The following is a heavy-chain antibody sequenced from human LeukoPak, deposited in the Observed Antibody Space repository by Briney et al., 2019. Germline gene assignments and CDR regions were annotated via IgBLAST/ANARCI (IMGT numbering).Heavy chain of an antibody. Sequence: GESLKISCQGFGYSFTSYWIGWVRQMPGKGMEWMGVIYPGDLRVRYNPSFQGQVTISVDKSINTAYLQWVSLRASNSAMYYCACRDLTSTWSFPWGQGTLVTVSS. CDR3: ACRDLTSTWSFP. CDR1: GYSFTSYW. V-gene: IGHV5-51*01. D-gene: IGHD6-13*01. CDR2: IYPGDLRV. J-gene: IGHJ5*02.